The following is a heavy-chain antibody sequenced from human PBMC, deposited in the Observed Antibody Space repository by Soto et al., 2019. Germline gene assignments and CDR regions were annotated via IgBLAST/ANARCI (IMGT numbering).Heavy chain of an antibody. V-gene: IGHV1-2*02. CDR3: ARDYYDSSGSNWFDP. Sequence: ASVKVYPEALQETFTGARIPGERQAPGEGLEWMGWINPNSGGTNYAQKFQGRVTMTRDTSIRTAYMELSRLRSDDTAVYYCARDYYDSSGSNWFDPWGQGTLVTVSS. CDR1: QETFTGAR. D-gene: IGHD3-22*01. CDR2: INPNSGGT. J-gene: IGHJ5*02.